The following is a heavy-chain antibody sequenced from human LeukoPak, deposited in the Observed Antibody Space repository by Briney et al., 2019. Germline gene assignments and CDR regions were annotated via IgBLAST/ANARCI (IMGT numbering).Heavy chain of an antibody. CDR2: IKQDGSEK. CDR1: GFTFSTYW. CDR3: GTDLGSSRPNF. Sequence: PGGSLRLSCAASGFTFSTYWMTWVRQAPGKGLEWVANIKQDGSEKYYVDSVKGRFTISRDNAKNSLYLQMNSLGVEDTAVYHCGTDLGSSRPNFWGQGTLVTVSS. J-gene: IGHJ4*02. D-gene: IGHD6-13*01. V-gene: IGHV3-7*04.